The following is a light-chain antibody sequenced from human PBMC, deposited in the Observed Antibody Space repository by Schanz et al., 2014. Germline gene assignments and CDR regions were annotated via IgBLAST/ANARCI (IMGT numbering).Light chain of an antibody. CDR3: SSYAGSKNPVV. J-gene: IGLJ2*01. V-gene: IGLV2-18*02. CDR2: EVS. CDR1: SSDVGSYNR. Sequence: QSALTQPPSVSGSPGQSVTISCTGTSSDVGSYNRVSWYQQPPGTAPKLMIYEVSNRPSGVPDRFSGSKSGNTASLTVSGLQAEDEADYYCSSYAGSKNPVVFGGGTKLTVL.